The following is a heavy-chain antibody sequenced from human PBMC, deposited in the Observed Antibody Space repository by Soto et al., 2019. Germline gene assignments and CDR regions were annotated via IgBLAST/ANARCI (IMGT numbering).Heavy chain of an antibody. CDR3: ARGRRELRFLEWLPRSVYYFDY. J-gene: IGHJ4*02. Sequence: KGLEWIGEINHSGSTNYNPSLKSRVTISVDTSKNQFSLKLSSVTAADTAVYYCARGRRELRFLEWLPRSVYYFDYWGQGTLVTVSS. D-gene: IGHD3-3*01. V-gene: IGHV4-34*01. CDR2: INHSGST.